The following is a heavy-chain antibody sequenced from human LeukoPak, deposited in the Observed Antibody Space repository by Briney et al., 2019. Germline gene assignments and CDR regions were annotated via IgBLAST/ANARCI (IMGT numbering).Heavy chain of an antibody. CDR1: GGSISSYY. J-gene: IGHJ3*02. CDR2: IYYSGST. D-gene: IGHD6-19*01. Sequence: SETLSLTCTVSGGSISSYYWSWVRQPPGKGLEWIGYIYYSGSTNYNPSLKSRVTISVDTSKTQFSLKLSSVTAADTAVYYCARGQAGRDAFDIWGQGTMVTVSS. V-gene: IGHV4-59*01. CDR3: ARGQAGRDAFDI.